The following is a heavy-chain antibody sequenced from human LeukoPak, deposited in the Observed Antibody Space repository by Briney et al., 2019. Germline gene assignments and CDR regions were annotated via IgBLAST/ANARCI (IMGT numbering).Heavy chain of an antibody. CDR3: ARERSYYDILTGYSSRSFDY. Sequence: ASETLSLTCIVSGGSISSYYWSWIRQPAGKGLEWIGRIHTSGSTNYNPSLKSRVTMSVDTSKNQFSLKLSSVTAADTAVYYCARERSYYDILTGYSSRSFDYWGQGTLVTVSS. CDR1: GGSISSYY. D-gene: IGHD3-9*01. V-gene: IGHV4-4*07. CDR2: IHTSGST. J-gene: IGHJ4*02.